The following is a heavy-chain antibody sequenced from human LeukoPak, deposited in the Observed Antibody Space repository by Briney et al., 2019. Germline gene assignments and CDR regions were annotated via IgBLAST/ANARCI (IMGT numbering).Heavy chain of an antibody. D-gene: IGHD4-11*01. CDR3: ARGLQIGFLEY. CDR2: ISAYNGNI. V-gene: IGHV1-18*01. J-gene: IGHJ4*02. CDR1: GYTFTSYG. Sequence: ASVTVSCKASGYTFTSYGLSWVRRAPGQGPEWMGWISAYNGNINYAQKFQGRLTLTTEKSTSTGYMELRSLRSDDTAVYYCARGLQIGFLEYWGQGTLVTVSS.